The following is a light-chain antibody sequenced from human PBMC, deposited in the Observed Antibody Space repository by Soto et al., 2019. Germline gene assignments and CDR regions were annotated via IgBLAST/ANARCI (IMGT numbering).Light chain of an antibody. CDR2: VVS. Sequence: QSALTQPASVSGSLGQSITISCTGSSSDIGDYHYVSWYQQHPGKAPKLMIYVVSDRPSGVSSRFSGSKSGNTASLTISGLQADDEADYYCSSSTSANTVVFGGGTKLTVL. CDR3: SSSTSANTVV. J-gene: IGLJ2*01. V-gene: IGLV2-14*03. CDR1: SSDIGDYHY.